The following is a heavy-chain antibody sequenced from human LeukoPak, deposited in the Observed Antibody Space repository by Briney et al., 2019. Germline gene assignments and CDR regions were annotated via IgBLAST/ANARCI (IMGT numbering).Heavy chain of an antibody. CDR2: ISYDGKYK. CDR3: ARARASYGSGDYFDY. Sequence: PGKSLRLSCAASGFTFSGSAKRWVRQAPGKGLEWVALISYDGKYKYYVDSVKGRFTISRDNSKDTVYLEMNSLRVEDTAVYFCARARASYGSGDYFDYWGQGTLVTVSS. V-gene: IGHV3-30*04. D-gene: IGHD3-10*01. CDR1: GFTFSGSA. J-gene: IGHJ4*02.